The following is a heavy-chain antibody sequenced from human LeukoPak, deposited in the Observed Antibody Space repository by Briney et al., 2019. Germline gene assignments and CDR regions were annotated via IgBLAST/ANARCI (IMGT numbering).Heavy chain of an antibody. J-gene: IGHJ4*02. V-gene: IGHV3-33*01. CDR1: GFTFSTYG. CDR2: IWHDGSKK. D-gene: IGHD3-22*01. CDR3: ARDDSSGDYYDNFDY. Sequence: GGSLRLSCAASGFTFSTYGMHWVRQAPGKRLEWVALIWHDGSKKYYADSVKGRFTIPRDNSKNTLHLQMNSLRAEDTAVYYCARDDSSGDYYDNFDYWGQGTLVTVSS.